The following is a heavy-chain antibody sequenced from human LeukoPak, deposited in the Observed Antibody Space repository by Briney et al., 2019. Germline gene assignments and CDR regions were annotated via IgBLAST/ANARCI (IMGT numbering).Heavy chain of an antibody. V-gene: IGHV1-8*01. D-gene: IGHD3-10*01. Sequence: ASVKVSCKASGYTFTSYDINWVRQATGQGLEWMGWMNPKSGNTGYAQKFQGRVTMTRSTSISPAYMELSSLRSEDTAVYYCARGNGGGLLWFGEVAAFDIWGQGTMVTVSS. CDR1: GYTFTSYD. J-gene: IGHJ3*02. CDR3: ARGNGGGLLWFGEVAAFDI. CDR2: MNPKSGNT.